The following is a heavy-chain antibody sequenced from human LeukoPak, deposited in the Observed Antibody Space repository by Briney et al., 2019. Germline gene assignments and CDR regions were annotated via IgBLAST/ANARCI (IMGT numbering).Heavy chain of an antibody. CDR1: GVTFSSYA. CDR3: ARGRVIASAGFDY. CDR2: ISSSSSYI. J-gene: IGHJ4*02. V-gene: IGHV3-21*01. Sequence: GGSLRLSCAASGVTFSSYAMHWVRQAPGKGLEWVSSISSSSSYIYYADSVKGRFTISRDNAKNSLYLQMNSLRAEDTAVYYCARGRVIASAGFDYWGQGTLVTVSS. D-gene: IGHD6-13*01.